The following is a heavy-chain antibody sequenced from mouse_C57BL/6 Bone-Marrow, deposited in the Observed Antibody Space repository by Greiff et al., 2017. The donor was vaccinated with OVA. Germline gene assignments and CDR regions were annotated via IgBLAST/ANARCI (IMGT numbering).Heavy chain of an antibody. J-gene: IGHJ1*03. CDR1: GYSLTSGYY. V-gene: IGHV3-6*01. CDR2: ISYDGSN. D-gene: IGHD2-5*01. CDR3: ARGYYSNYRYFDV. Sequence: ESGPGLVKPSQSLSLTCSVPGYSLTSGYYWNWIRQFPGNKLEWMGYISYDGSNNYKPSLKNRISITRDTSKNQFFLKLNSVTTEDTATYYCARGYYSNYRYFDVWGTGTTVTVSS.